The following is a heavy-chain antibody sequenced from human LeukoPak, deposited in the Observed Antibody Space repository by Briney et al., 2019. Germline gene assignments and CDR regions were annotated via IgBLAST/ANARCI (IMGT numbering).Heavy chain of an antibody. CDR1: GGSISSYY. CDR3: ARLTHYYDSSGYLDY. CDR2: IYYSGST. Sequence: PSETLSLTCTVSGGSISSYYWSWIRQPPGKGLEWIGYIYYSGSTNYNPSLKSRVTISVDASKNQFSLKLSSVTAADTAVYYCARLTHYYDSSGYLDYWGQGTLDTVSS. D-gene: IGHD3-22*01. J-gene: IGHJ4*02. V-gene: IGHV4-59*08.